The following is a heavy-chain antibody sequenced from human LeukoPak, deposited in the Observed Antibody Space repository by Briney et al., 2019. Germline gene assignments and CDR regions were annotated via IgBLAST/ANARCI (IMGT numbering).Heavy chain of an antibody. Sequence: GASVKVSCKVSGYTLTELSVHWVRQAPGKGLEWMGGFDPEDGGVFYAQKFQGRVTMTEDTSTDTVYMELSSLRSEDTAVYYCARGSMGYPYYFDYWGQGTLVTVSS. CDR3: ARGSMGYPYYFDY. D-gene: IGHD3-16*02. CDR2: FDPEDGGV. CDR1: GYTLTELS. J-gene: IGHJ4*02. V-gene: IGHV1-24*01.